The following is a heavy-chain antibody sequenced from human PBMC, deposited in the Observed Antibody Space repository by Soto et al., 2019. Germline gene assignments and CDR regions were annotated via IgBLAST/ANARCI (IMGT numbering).Heavy chain of an antibody. CDR1: GGTFSSYS. CDR3: AREGGRHSGGIDY. Sequence: QVQLVQSGAEVKKPGSSVKVSCKASGGTFSSYSINWVRQAPGQGLEWMGESIPIFGTANYAQKFQGRVTITADESTSTDYMELSSLRSEDTAVYYCAREGGRHSGGIDYWGQGTLVPVSS. D-gene: IGHD1-26*01. CDR2: SIPIFGTA. J-gene: IGHJ4*02. V-gene: IGHV1-69*01.